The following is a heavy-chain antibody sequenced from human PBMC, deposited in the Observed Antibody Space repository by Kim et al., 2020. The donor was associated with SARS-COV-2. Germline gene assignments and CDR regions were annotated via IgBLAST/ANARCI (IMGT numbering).Heavy chain of an antibody. J-gene: IGHJ5*02. CDR3: ASGYTRGWFDP. Sequence: YAQRFRGRVTLTADKSTNTAYMELTSLKSDDTAIYYCASGYTRGWFDPWGQGTLVTVSA. V-gene: IGHV1-69*02. D-gene: IGHD5-18*01.